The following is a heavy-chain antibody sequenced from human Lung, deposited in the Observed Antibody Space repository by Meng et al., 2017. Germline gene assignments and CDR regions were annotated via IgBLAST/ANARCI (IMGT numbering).Heavy chain of an antibody. D-gene: IGHD3-10*01. CDR1: GFSFSSYA. J-gene: IGHJ4*02. CDR3: AKYSYGLGDYLDY. V-gene: IGHV3-23*04. Sequence: EVQLVGCGGGFVQPGGSLSLPCAALGFSFSSYAMSWVRHAPGKGLEWVSALSGGGFTTYYADSVKGRFAISRHNSKNTLYLQMNSLRAEDTALYYCAKYSYGLGDYLDYWGQGALVTVSS. CDR2: LSGGGFTT.